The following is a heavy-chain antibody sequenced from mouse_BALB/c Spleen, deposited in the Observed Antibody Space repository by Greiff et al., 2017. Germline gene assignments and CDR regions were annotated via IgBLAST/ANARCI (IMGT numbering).Heavy chain of an antibody. V-gene: IGHV5-4*02. Sequence: EVKLVESGGGLVKPGGSLKLSCAASGFTFSDYYMYWVRQTPEKRLEWVATISDGGSYTYYPDSVKGRFTISRDNAKNNLYLQMSSLKSEDTAMYYCASHNIYDGYYGYFDVWGAGTTVTVSS. J-gene: IGHJ1*01. CDR2: ISDGGSYT. CDR1: GFTFSDYY. D-gene: IGHD2-3*01. CDR3: ASHNIYDGYYGYFDV.